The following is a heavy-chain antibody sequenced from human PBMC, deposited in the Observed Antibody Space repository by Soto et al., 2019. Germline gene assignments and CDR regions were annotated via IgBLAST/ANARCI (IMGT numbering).Heavy chain of an antibody. CDR1: GGSISSGGYY. D-gene: IGHD1-1*01. V-gene: IGHV4-31*03. J-gene: IGHJ4*02. CDR2: IYYSGST. Sequence: PSETLSLTCTVSGGSISSGGYYWSWIRQHPGKGLEWIGYIYYSGSTYYNPSLKSRVTISVDTSKNQFSLKLSSVTAADTAVYYCARTGWNDVPLDYWGQGTLVTVSS. CDR3: ARTGWNDVPLDY.